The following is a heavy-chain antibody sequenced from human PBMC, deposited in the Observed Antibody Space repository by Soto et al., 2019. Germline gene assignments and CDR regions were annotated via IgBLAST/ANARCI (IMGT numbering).Heavy chain of an antibody. CDR2: IYPGDSDT. J-gene: IGHJ6*02. CDR1: GYSFTSYW. V-gene: IGHV5-51*01. CDR3: ARPNTGDCTNGVCLGVGDYYGMDV. D-gene: IGHD2-8*01. Sequence: LGESLKISCKGSGYSFTSYWIGWVRQMPGKGLEWMGIIYPGDSDTRYSPSFQGQVTISADKSISTAYLQWSSLKASDTAMYYCARPNTGDCTNGVCLGVGDYYGMDVWGQGTTVTVSS.